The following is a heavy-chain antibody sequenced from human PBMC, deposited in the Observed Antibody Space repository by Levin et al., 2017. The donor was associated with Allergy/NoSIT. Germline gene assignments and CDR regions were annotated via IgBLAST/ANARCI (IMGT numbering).Heavy chain of an antibody. D-gene: IGHD1-1*01. V-gene: IGHV3-30-3*01. Sequence: PGGSLRLSCAASGLTFNSYAVHWVRQAPGKGLEWVAVISYDGGNKDYVDSVKGRFSISRDTSKNTLYLQMNSLRTEDTAVYYCAREWNDFFEYWGQGPLVTVSS. CDR2: ISYDGGNK. CDR3: AREWNDFFEY. J-gene: IGHJ4*02. CDR1: GLTFNSYA.